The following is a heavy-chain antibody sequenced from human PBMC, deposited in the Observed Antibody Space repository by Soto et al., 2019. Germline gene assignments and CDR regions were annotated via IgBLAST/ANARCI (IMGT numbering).Heavy chain of an antibody. J-gene: IGHJ4*02. V-gene: IGHV1-8*01. Sequence: QVQLVQSGAEVKKPGASVKVSCKASGYTFTSYDINWVRQATGQGLEWMGWMNPNSGNTGYAQKFQGRVTMTRNTSISTAYMELSSLRSEDTAVYYSARGGPHDYGDYDPRRLGYWGQGTLVTVSS. CDR1: GYTFTSYD. CDR3: ARGGPHDYGDYDPRRLGY. D-gene: IGHD4-17*01. CDR2: MNPNSGNT.